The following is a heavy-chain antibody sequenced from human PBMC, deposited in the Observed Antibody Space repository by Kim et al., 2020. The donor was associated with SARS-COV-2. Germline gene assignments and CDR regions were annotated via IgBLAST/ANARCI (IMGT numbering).Heavy chain of an antibody. Sequence: GGSLRLSCATSGFTLSLYSMNWVRQAPGKGLEWVSQISDFSTTTKYADSVKGRFTISRDNTKNSLYLQMNGLRAEDTAVYYCVRENYVAFDIWGQGIM. V-gene: IGHV3-48*04. CDR3: VRENYVAFDI. CDR1: GFTLSLYS. CDR2: ISDFSTTT. J-gene: IGHJ3*02. D-gene: IGHD3-10*02.